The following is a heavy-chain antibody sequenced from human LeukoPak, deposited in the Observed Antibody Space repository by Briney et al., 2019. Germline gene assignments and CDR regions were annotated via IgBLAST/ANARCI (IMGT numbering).Heavy chain of an antibody. V-gene: IGHV3-30*18. D-gene: IGHD3-10*01. Sequence: GGSLRLSCAASGFPFSTYDMHWVRQAPDKGLQWVAVISSDGYRTDYPDSVRGRFTISRDNFKNTVDLQMISVTAEDSAMYFCAKGLGTGSVLARPLHYWGQGTLVTVSS. J-gene: IGHJ4*02. CDR2: ISSDGYRT. CDR1: GFPFSTYD. CDR3: AKGLGTGSVLARPLHY.